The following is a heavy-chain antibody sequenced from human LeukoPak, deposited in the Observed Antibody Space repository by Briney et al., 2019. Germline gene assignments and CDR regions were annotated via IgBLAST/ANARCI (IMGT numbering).Heavy chain of an antibody. CDR1: GYTLTELS. CDR2: FDPEDGET. J-gene: IGHJ6*03. Sequence: ASVKVSCKVSGYTLTELSMHWVRQAPGKGLEWMGGFDPEDGETIYAQKFQGRVTMTEDTSTDTAYMELSRLRSDDTAVYYCARGDTDYYYYMDVWGKGTTVTISS. CDR3: ARGDTDYYYYMDV. D-gene: IGHD5-18*01. V-gene: IGHV1-24*01.